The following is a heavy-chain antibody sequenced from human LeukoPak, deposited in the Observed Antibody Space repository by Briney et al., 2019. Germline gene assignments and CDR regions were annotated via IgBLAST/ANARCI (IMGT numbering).Heavy chain of an antibody. CDR2: IYSGGST. CDR3: ARDPGGIVGDAFDI. CDR1: GFTVSSNY. J-gene: IGHJ3*02. Sequence: PGGSLRLSCAASGFTVSSNYMSWVRQAPGKGLEWVSVIYSGGSTYYADSVKGRFTISRDNSKNTLYLQMNSLRAEDTAVYYCARDPGGIVGDAFDIWGQGTMVTVSS. D-gene: IGHD3-22*01. V-gene: IGHV3-66*01.